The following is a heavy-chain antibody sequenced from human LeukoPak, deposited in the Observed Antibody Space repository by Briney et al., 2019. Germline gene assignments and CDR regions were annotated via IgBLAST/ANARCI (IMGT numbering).Heavy chain of an antibody. CDR1: GGSINNNY. J-gene: IGHJ5*02. CDR3: ARHLGLKGFDP. Sequence: SETLSLTCTVSGGSINNNYWTWIRQPPGKRLELIGYIYYTGSTTYNPSLQSRVSMSVDTSKNQFSLKLSSVTAADMAVYYCARHLGLKGFDPWGQGTLVTVSS. CDR2: IYYTGST. D-gene: IGHD3/OR15-3a*01. V-gene: IGHV4-59*08.